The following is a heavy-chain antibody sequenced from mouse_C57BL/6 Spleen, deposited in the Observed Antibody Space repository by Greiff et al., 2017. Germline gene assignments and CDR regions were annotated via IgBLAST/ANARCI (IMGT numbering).Heavy chain of an antibody. CDR3: ARRSPHYYGSRVAYWYFDV. CDR1: GIDFSRYW. CDR2: INPDSSTI. D-gene: IGHD1-1*01. J-gene: IGHJ1*03. V-gene: IGHV4-1*01. Sequence: EVKLQESGGGLVQPGGSLKLSCAASGIDFSRYWMSWVRRAPGKGLEWIGEINPDSSTINYAPSLKDKFIISRDNAKNTLYLQMSKVRSEDTALYYCARRSPHYYGSRVAYWYFDVWGTGTTVTVSS.